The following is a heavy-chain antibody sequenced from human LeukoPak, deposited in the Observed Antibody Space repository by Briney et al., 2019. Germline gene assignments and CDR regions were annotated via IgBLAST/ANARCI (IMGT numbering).Heavy chain of an antibody. CDR3: ATDTAMVTNPLDY. D-gene: IGHD5-18*01. CDR2: IKQDGSEK. Sequence: WGSLRLSCAASGFTFSSYWMSWVRQAPGKGLEWVANIKQDGSEKYYVDSVKDRFTISRDNAKNSLYLQMNSLRAEDTAVYYCATDTAMVTNPLDYWGQGTLVTVSS. J-gene: IGHJ4*02. V-gene: IGHV3-7*04. CDR1: GFTFSSYW.